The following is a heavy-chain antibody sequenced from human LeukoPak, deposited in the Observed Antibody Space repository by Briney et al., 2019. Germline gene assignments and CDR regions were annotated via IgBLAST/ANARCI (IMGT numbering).Heavy chain of an antibody. V-gene: IGHV4-59*01. D-gene: IGHD5-18*01. CDR3: ARVGGYGHFNY. Sequence: SETLSLTCTVSGGSISSYYCSWVRQPPGKVLGWNGCIYDNGSTNYNTSLKRRVTISVDTSKNQFSLKLSSVTAADTAVYYCARVGGYGHFNYWGQGTLVTVSS. J-gene: IGHJ4*02. CDR1: GGSISSYY. CDR2: IYDNGST.